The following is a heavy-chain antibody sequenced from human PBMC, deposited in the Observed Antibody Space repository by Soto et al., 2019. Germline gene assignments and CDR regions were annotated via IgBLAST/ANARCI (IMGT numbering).Heavy chain of an antibody. CDR1: GFTLSSYW. V-gene: IGHV3-7*01. D-gene: IGHD1-26*01. J-gene: IGHJ4*02. Sequence: HPGGSLRLSCVASGFTLSSYWINRVRQAPGEGLEWVANRNQEESQKYYADSVKGRFSISRDNARNALYLQMNSLRVEDAAVYYWAAKEGIGGIGFVDYWGQGILVTVSS. CDR2: RNQEESQK. CDR3: AAKEGIGGIGFVDY.